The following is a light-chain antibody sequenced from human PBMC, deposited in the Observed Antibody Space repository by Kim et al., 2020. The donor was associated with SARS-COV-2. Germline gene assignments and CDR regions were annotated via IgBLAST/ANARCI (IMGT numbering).Light chain of an antibody. CDR3: QQYDNWPRT. Sequence: EIVMTQSPATLSVSPGERATLSCRASQSVSSNLAWFQQKPGQAPRLLIYGASTRATGIPARFSGSGSGTEFTLTISSLQSEDFGVYYCQQYDNWPRTFGAGTKVDIK. V-gene: IGKV3-15*01. J-gene: IGKJ3*01. CDR2: GAS. CDR1: QSVSSN.